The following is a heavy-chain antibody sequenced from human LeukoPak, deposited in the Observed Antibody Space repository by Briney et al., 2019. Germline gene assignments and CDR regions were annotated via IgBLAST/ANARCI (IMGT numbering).Heavy chain of an antibody. Sequence: ASVKVSCKASGYTFTGYYMHWVRQAPGQGLEWMGWINPNSGGTNYAQKFQGRVTMTRDTSISTAYMELSRLKSDDTAVYYCARAFGVDYYYYYMDVWGKGTTVTVSS. V-gene: IGHV1-2*02. CDR1: GYTFTGYY. CDR2: INPNSGGT. D-gene: IGHD3-3*01. J-gene: IGHJ6*03. CDR3: ARAFGVDYYYYYMDV.